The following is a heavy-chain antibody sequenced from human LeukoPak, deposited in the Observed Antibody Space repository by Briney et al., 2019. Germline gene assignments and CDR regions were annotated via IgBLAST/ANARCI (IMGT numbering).Heavy chain of an antibody. CDR1: GFTFSSYS. D-gene: IGHD3-9*01. Sequence: PGGSLRLSCAASGFTFSSYSMNWVRQAPGKGLEWVSSISSSSSYIYYADSVKGRFTISRDNAKNSLYLQMNSLRAEDTAVYYCARERGGRTYYDILTGYSYYFDYWGQGTLVTVSS. V-gene: IGHV3-21*01. CDR2: ISSSSSYI. J-gene: IGHJ4*02. CDR3: ARERGGRTYYDILTGYSYYFDY.